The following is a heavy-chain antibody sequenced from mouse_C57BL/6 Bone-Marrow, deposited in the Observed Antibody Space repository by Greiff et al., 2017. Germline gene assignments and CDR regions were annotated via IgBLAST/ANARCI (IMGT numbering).Heavy chain of an antibody. D-gene: IGHD2-3*01. V-gene: IGHV5-17*01. J-gene: IGHJ3*01. CDR2: ISSGSSTI. CDR3: ASRGMEGGFAY. CDR1: GFTFSDYG. Sequence: EVQRVESGGGLVKPGGSLKLSCAASGFTFSDYGMHWVRQAPEKGLEWVAYISSGSSTIYYADTVKGRFTISRDNAKNTLFLHMTSLRSEDTAMYYCASRGMEGGFAYWGQGTLVTVSA.